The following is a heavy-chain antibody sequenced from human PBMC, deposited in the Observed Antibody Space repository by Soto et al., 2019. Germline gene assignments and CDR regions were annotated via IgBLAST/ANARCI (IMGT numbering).Heavy chain of an antibody. CDR3: AKAVGMATMSYFDY. CDR1: GFTLSSYA. D-gene: IGHD5-12*01. CDR2: IIGSSGST. V-gene: IGHV3-23*01. Sequence: EVQLLESGGGLVQPGGSLTLSCAASGFTLSSYAMSWVRQAPGKGLEWVSTIIGSSGSTYYADSVKGRFTISRDNSKNTLYLQMNSLRADDTAVYYCAKAVGMATMSYFDYWGQGTLVTVSS. J-gene: IGHJ4*02.